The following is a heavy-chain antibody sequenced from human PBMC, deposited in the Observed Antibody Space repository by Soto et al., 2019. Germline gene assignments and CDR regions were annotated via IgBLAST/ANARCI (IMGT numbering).Heavy chain of an antibody. CDR1: GYNFPKYF. CDR3: ARASLIIRHITDLGEASPGVVEY. V-gene: IGHV1-2*02. Sequence: QVQLVQSGAEVKKPGASVTVSCEASGYNFPKYFLHWVRQAPGQGLEWLGWISTESGVTNYARKFAGRVTMTADTSITTAYMELIRLRSDDTAVYYCARASLIIRHITDLGEASPGVVEYWGQGTLVSVSS. D-gene: IGHD3-16*01. CDR2: ISTESGVT. J-gene: IGHJ4*02.